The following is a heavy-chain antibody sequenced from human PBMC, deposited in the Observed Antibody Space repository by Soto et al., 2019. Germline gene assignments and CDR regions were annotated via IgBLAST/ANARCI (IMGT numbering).Heavy chain of an antibody. Sequence: LRLSCAASGFTFSSYAMSWVRQAPGKGLEWVSAISGSGGSTYYADSVKGRFTISRDNSKNTLYLQMNSLRAEDTAVYYCAKDSFYGGYGRRLGYWGQGTLVTVSS. CDR2: ISGSGGST. CDR1: GFTFSSYA. D-gene: IGHD5-12*01. CDR3: AKDSFYGGYGRRLGY. J-gene: IGHJ4*02. V-gene: IGHV3-23*01.